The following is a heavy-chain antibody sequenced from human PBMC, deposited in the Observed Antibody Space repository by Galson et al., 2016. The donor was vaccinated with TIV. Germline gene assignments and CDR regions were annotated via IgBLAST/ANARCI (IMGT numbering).Heavy chain of an antibody. Sequence: QSGAEVKKPGESLRISCKTSGYSFTNYWIIWVRQVPGKGLEWVGRTDPEDSYTEYISSFQGHVTISSDQSIATSYLQWGSLTASDTAMYYCARPHYRDGDYWGLGTLVTVSS. D-gene: IGHD4-17*01. CDR3: ARPHYRDGDY. CDR1: GYSFTNYW. J-gene: IGHJ4*02. CDR2: TDPEDSYT. V-gene: IGHV5-10-1*01.